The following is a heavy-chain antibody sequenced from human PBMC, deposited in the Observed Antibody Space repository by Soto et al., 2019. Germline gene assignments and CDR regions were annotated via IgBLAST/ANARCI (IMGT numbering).Heavy chain of an antibody. CDR1: GDSVDQSY. CDR2: TIRRGTS. Sequence: PSETLSLTCTVSGDSVDQSYWSWIRQSPGKRMEWIGYTIRRGTSKYSPSLNSRVTMSLDTSKNQVSLRLTSVTAADTAIYFCGRERRGFGYIDYWGLGTLVTVSS. V-gene: IGHV4-59*02. CDR3: GRERRGFGYIDY. J-gene: IGHJ4*02. D-gene: IGHD3-3*01.